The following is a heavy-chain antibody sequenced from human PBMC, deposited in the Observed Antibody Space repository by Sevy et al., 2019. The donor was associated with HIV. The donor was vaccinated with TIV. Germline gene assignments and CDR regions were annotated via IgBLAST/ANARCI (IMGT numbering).Heavy chain of an antibody. CDR2: ISGSGGGT. D-gene: IGHD2-2*01. J-gene: IGHJ3*02. CDR1: GFTFSSYA. V-gene: IGHV3-23*01. Sequence: GGSLRLSCAASGFTFSSYAMSWVRQAPGKGLEWVSAISGSGGGTYYADSVKGRFTISRDNSKNTLYLQMNSLRAEDTAVYYCAKYGDVVVPAATPRDAFDIWGQGTMVTVSS. CDR3: AKYGDVVVPAATPRDAFDI.